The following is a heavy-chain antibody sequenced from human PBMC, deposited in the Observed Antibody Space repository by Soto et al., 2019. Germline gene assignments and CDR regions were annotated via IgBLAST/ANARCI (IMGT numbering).Heavy chain of an antibody. CDR2: ISRQNGNT. V-gene: IGHV1-18*04. D-gene: IGHD3-10*01. Sequence: GVSLNGSCKASGYTITVDDGDWVRKKPGQGLEWMGWISRQNGNTYYAQKFQGRVTMATDASTSTAYMELRSLRSDDTAVYYCARDLDGSGNYYTDYWGQGTLVTVSS. CDR1: GYTITVDD. CDR3: ARDLDGSGNYYTDY. J-gene: IGHJ4*02.